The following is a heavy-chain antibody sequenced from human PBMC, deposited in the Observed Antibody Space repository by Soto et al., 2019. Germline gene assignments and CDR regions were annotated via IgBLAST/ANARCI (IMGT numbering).Heavy chain of an antibody. D-gene: IGHD2-2*01. Sequence: VGSLRLSCAASGFTFSTYAMNWVRQAPGKGLEWVSALSGSGGSTYYADSVKGRFTISRDNSKNTLYLQMNSLRADDTAVYYCAKGSSSPPNWFDPWGQGTLVTVSS. CDR3: AKGSSSPPNWFDP. J-gene: IGHJ5*02. CDR2: LSGSGGST. CDR1: GFTFSTYA. V-gene: IGHV3-23*01.